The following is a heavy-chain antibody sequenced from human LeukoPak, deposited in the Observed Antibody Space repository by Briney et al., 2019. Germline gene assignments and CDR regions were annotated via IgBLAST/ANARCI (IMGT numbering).Heavy chain of an antibody. D-gene: IGHD3-22*01. CDR2: ISSSSSYI. CDR1: GFTFSTYA. J-gene: IGHJ4*02. V-gene: IGHV3-21*01. CDR3: ARDRDNYYDSSGYLDY. Sequence: GGSLRLSCAASGFTFSTYAMNWVRQAPGKGLGWVSSISSSSSYIYYADSVKGRFTISRDNAKNSLYLQMNSLRAEDTAVYHCARDRDNYYDSSGYLDYWGQGTLVTVSS.